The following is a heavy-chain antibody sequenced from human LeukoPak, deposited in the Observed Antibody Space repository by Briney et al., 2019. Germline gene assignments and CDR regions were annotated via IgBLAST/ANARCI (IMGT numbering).Heavy chain of an antibody. Sequence: PGGSLRLSCAASGFTLSNVWVSWVRQAPGKGLEWVGRIKSKTDGGTIDYAAPVKDRFTISRDDSKNTLFLEMNSLKTEDTAVYYCTAGVSRGDWGQGTLVTVSS. D-gene: IGHD3-10*01. J-gene: IGHJ4*02. CDR3: TAGVSRGD. CDR2: IKSKTDGGTI. CDR1: GFTLSNVW. V-gene: IGHV3-15*01.